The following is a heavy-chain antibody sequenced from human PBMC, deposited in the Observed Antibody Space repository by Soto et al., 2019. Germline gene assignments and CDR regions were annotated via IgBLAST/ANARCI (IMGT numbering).Heavy chain of an antibody. D-gene: IGHD6-13*01. CDR2: INAANGDT. Sequence: GASVKVSCKASGYTFTSYGIHWVRQAPGQRLGWMGWINAANGDTKYSPKFQGRVTITRDTSASTAYMELSSLRSEDTAVYYCVRRHVSATGIDWFDPWGQGTLVPVSS. V-gene: IGHV1-3*01. CDR3: VRRHVSATGIDWFDP. CDR1: GYTFTSYG. J-gene: IGHJ5*02.